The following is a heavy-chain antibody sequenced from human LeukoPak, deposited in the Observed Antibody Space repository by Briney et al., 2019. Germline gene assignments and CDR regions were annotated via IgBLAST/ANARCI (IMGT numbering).Heavy chain of an antibody. CDR2: IIPILGIA. J-gene: IGHJ5*02. D-gene: IGHD5-12*01. CDR1: GGTFSSYA. CDR3: TSGPRSGS. V-gene: IGHV1-69*04. Sequence: SVKVSCKASGGTFSSYAISWVRQAPGQGLEWMGRIIPILGIANYAQKFQGRVTITADKSTSTAYMELSSLRSEDTAVYYCTSGPRSGSWGQGTLVTVSS.